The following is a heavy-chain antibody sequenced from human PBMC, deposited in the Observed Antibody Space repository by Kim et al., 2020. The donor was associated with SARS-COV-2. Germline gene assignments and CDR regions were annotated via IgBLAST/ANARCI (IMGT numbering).Heavy chain of an antibody. CDR2: LNDGNGNT. J-gene: IGHJ6*02. V-gene: IGHV1-3*01. Sequence: ASVKVSCKASGYTFTTYAMHWVRQAPGQRLEWMGWLNDGNGNTKYSQNFQGRVNITRDTSTSTAYMELSSLRSEDKTVYYCAHSKYPPAGDYNYGMDVWG. CDR1: GYTFTTYA. CDR3: AHSKYPPAGDYNYGMDV. D-gene: IGHD6-13*01.